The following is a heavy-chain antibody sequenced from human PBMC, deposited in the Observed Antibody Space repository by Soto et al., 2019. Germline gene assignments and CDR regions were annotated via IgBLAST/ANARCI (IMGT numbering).Heavy chain of an antibody. J-gene: IGHJ3*02. CDR2: IKYSGTT. CDR3: ARHGITGSYYDAFDI. Sequence: SESLSLTYNNSGSAIRSSRSHRRWMPQPPGKGLEWIASIKYSGTTFYNPSLKSRVTLSVDTSKNQFALKLSSVTAAETAVYYCARHGITGSYYDAFDIWGQGTMVS. V-gene: IGHV4-39*01. D-gene: IGHD1-26*01. CDR1: GSAIRSSRSH.